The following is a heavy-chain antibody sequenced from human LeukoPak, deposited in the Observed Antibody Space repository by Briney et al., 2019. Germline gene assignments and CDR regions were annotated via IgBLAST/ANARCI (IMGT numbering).Heavy chain of an antibody. V-gene: IGHV3-66*01. CDR3: ARDGYYDSSGYRKHDGFDI. CDR1: GFTVSTNY. CDR2: IYSGGIT. D-gene: IGHD3-22*01. Sequence: GVLRLSCAASGFTVSTNYMSWVRQAPGKGLEWVSLIYSGGITQYADSVKGRSTISRDNSKNTLYLQMTSLRAEDTAVYHCARDGYYDSSGYRKHDGFDIWGQGTLVTVSS. J-gene: IGHJ3*02.